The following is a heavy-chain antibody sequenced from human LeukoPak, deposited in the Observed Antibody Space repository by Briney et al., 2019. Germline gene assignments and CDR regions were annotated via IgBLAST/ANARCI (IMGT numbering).Heavy chain of an antibody. V-gene: IGHV4-30-4*01. CDR3: ARDWASSGSNQVDY. Sequence: SQTLSLTCTVSGGSISSGDYYWSWIRQPPGKGLEWIGYIYYSGSTYYNPSLKSRVTISVDASKNQFSLKLSSVTAADTAVYYCARDWASSGSNQVDYWGQGTLVTVSS. J-gene: IGHJ4*02. CDR1: GGSISSGDYY. CDR2: IYYSGST. D-gene: IGHD3-22*01.